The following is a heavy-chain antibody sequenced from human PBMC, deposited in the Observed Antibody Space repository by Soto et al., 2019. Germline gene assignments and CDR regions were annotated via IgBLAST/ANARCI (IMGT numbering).Heavy chain of an antibody. Sequence: PGGSLRLSCAASGFTFSSYGMHWVRQAPGKXLEWVAVIWYDGSNKYYADSVKGRFTISRDNSKNTLYLQMNSLRAEDTAVYYCARDPAYYYDSSGYYDSYYFDYWGQGTLVTVSS. CDR3: ARDPAYYYDSSGYYDSYYFDY. D-gene: IGHD3-22*01. V-gene: IGHV3-33*01. J-gene: IGHJ4*02. CDR1: GFTFSSYG. CDR2: IWYDGSNK.